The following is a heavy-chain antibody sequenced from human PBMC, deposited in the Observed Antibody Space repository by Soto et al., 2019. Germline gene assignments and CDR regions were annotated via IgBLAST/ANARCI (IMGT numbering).Heavy chain of an antibody. V-gene: IGHV3-23*01. Sequence: GGSLRLSCPASGFTFSSYAMSWVRQAPGKGLEWVSAISGSGGSTYYADSVKGRFTISRDNSKNTLYLQMNSLRAEDTAVYYCAKDRGGLEMGVLNYFDYWGQGTLVTVSS. J-gene: IGHJ4*02. CDR3: AKDRGGLEMGVLNYFDY. CDR2: ISGSGGST. D-gene: IGHD3-10*01. CDR1: GFTFSSYA.